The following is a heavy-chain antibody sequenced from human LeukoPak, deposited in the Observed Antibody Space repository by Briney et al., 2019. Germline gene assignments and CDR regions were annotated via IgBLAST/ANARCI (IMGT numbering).Heavy chain of an antibody. CDR2: INHSGST. D-gene: IGHD3-10*01. CDR1: GGSFSGYY. V-gene: IGHV4-34*01. Sequence: SETLSLTCAVYGGSFSGYYWSWIRQPPGKGLEWIGEINHSGSTNYNPSLKSRVTISVDTSKNQFSLKLSSVTAADTAVYYCARGLNYYDYGSGSYYYWGQGTLVTVSS. CDR3: ARGLNYYDYGSGSYYY. J-gene: IGHJ4*02.